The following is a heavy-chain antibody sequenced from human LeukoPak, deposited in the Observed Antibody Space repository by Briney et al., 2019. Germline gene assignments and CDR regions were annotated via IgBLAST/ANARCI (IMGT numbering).Heavy chain of an antibody. CDR2: IYSGGST. J-gene: IGHJ3*02. CDR1: GFTVSSNY. V-gene: IGHV3-53*01. Sequence: PGGSLRLSCAASGFTVSSNYMSWVRQAPGKGLEWVSVIYSGGSTYYADSVKGRFTISRDNSKNTLYLQMNSLRAEDTAVCYCARGQRHSSSWYGPDAFDIWGQGTMVTVSS. CDR3: ARGQRHSSSWYGPDAFDI. D-gene: IGHD6-13*01.